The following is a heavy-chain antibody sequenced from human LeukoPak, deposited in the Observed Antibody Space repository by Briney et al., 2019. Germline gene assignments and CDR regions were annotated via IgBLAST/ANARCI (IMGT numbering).Heavy chain of an antibody. D-gene: IGHD3-22*01. CDR1: GGSISSYY. CDR2: IYYSGST. J-gene: IGHJ4*02. Sequence: SETLSLTCTVSGGSISSYYWSWIRQPPGKGLEWIGYIYYSGSTNYNPSLKSRVTISVDTSKNQFSLKLSSVTAADTAVYYCVRDLGIRPDSSAFYWGQGTLVTVSS. V-gene: IGHV4-59*01. CDR3: VRDLGIRPDSSAFY.